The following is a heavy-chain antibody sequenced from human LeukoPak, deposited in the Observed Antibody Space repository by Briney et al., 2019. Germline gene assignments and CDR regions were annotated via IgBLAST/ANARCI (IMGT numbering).Heavy chain of an antibody. Sequence: SETLSLTCTVSGGSISSYYWSWIRQPPGKGLEWIGYIYYSGSTNYNPSLKSRVTISVDTSKNQFSLKLSSVTAADTAVYYCASQGERRGIDYWGQGTLVTVSS. D-gene: IGHD5-24*01. CDR3: ASQGERRGIDY. J-gene: IGHJ4*02. CDR1: GGSISSYY. V-gene: IGHV4-59*01. CDR2: IYYSGST.